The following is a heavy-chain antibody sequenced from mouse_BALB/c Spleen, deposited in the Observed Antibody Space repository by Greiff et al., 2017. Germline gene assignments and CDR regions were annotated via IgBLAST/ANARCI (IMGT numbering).Heavy chain of an antibody. J-gene: IGHJ4*01. D-gene: IGHD2-4*01. CDR3: ALSTMITTGEDYYAMDY. Sequence: EVKLVESGPELVKPGASVKMSCKASGYTFTSYVMHWVKQKPGQGLEWIGYINPYNDGTKYNEKFKGKATLTSDKSSSTAYMELSSLTSEDSAVYYCALSTMITTGEDYYAMDYWGQGTSVTVSS. CDR2: INPYNDGT. CDR1: GYTFTSYV. V-gene: IGHV1-14*01.